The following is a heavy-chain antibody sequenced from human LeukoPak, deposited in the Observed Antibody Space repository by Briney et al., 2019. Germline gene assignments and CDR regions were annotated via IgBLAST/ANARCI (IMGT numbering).Heavy chain of an antibody. V-gene: IGHV1-2*02. CDR2: INPNDGDT. Sequence: ASVKVSCKASGYTFTDYYMHWVRQAPGQGFEWMGWINPNDGDTNYAQEFQGRVTMTRDTSISAAHMEVSRLRSDDTAVYYCARANFLYCSSSTCLFDYWGQGTLVTVSS. J-gene: IGHJ4*02. CDR3: ARANFLYCSSSTCLFDY. D-gene: IGHD2-2*01. CDR1: GYTFTDYY.